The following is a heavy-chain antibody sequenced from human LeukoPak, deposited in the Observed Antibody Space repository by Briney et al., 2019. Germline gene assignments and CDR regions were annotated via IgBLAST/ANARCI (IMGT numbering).Heavy chain of an antibody. CDR1: GFTFGDYA. J-gene: IGHJ4*02. V-gene: IGHV3-49*04. D-gene: IGHD3-10*01. CDR3: TRAAPYYYGSGSYLDYIGY. CDR2: IRSKAYGGTT. Sequence: GGSLRLSCTASGFTFGDYAMSWVRQAPGKGLEWVGFIRSKAYGGTTEYAASVKGRFTISRDDSKSIAYLQMNSLKTEDTAVYYCTRAAPYYYGSGSYLDYIGYWGQGTLVTVSS.